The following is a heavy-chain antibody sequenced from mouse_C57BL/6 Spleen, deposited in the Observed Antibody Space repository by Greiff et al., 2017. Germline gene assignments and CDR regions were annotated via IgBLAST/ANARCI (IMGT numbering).Heavy chain of an antibody. D-gene: IGHD2-12*01. Sequence: VKLQESGAELMKPGASVKLSCKATGYTFTGYWIDWVKQRPGHGLEWIGEIIPGSGSTNYNEKFKGKATFTADTSSNTAYMQLISLTTEDSAVYCCAGKRVKDSFAYWGQGALVTVST. CDR2: IIPGSGST. CDR1: GYTFTGYW. V-gene: IGHV1-9*01. CDR3: AGKRVKDSFAY. J-gene: IGHJ3*01.